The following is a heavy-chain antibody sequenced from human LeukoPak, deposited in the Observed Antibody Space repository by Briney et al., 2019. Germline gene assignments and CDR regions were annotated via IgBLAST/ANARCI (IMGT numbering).Heavy chain of an antibody. D-gene: IGHD2-2*01. CDR1: GFTVSSNY. CDR3: ARGYCSSTSCYAGDY. J-gene: IGHJ4*02. Sequence: GGSLRLSCTASGFTVSSNYMSWVRQAPGKGLEWVSVIYSSGNTYYADSVKGRFTISRDNSKNTLYLQMNNLRAEDTAVYYCARGYCSSTSCYAGDYWGQGTLVTVSS. CDR2: IYSSGNT. V-gene: IGHV3-53*01.